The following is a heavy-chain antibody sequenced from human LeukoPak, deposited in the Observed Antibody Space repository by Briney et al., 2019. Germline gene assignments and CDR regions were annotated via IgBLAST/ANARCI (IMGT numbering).Heavy chain of an antibody. CDR3: AREPRY. CDR2: ISGSSFTI. J-gene: IGHJ4*02. V-gene: IGHV3-11*04. Sequence: GGSLRLSCAASGFTFSDYFMSWIRQAPGKGLEWVSYISGSSFTIDYADSLKGRFTISRDNAKNLLYLQMNNLRIEDSAVYYCAREPRYWGQGILVTVSS. CDR1: GFTFSDYF.